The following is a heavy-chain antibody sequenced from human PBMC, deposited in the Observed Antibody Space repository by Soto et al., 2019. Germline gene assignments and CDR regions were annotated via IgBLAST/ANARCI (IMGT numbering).Heavy chain of an antibody. CDR1: GFEFGDFS. CDR2: IRSKAVGGTT. CDR3: SRDPALKGP. J-gene: IGHJ4*02. Sequence: PGGSLRLSCTASGFEFGDFSISGVRQPPGKGLEWVGFIRSKAVGGTTDYAASVKGRFTISRDDSNSVAYLHMTGLKIEDTAVYFCSRDPALKGPWGQGTMVTVS. V-gene: IGHV3-49*04. D-gene: IGHD2-2*01.